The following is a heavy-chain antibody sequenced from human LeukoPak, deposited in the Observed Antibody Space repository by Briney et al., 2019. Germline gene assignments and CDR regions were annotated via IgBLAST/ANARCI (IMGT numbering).Heavy chain of an antibody. CDR2: ISLSGSTI. Sequence: PGGSLRLSCIGSGFTFSNYEMNWVRQAPGKGLEWVSYISLSGSTIHYADSVRGRFTISRDNTKNSLYLQMNSLRAEDTAVYFCARDGRQWEQRPFDYWGQGTLVTVSS. CDR1: GFTFSNYE. V-gene: IGHV3-48*03. CDR3: ARDGRQWEQRPFDY. D-gene: IGHD1-26*01. J-gene: IGHJ4*02.